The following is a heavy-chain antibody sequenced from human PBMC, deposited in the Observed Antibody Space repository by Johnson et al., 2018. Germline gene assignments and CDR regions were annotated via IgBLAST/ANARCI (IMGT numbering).Heavy chain of an antibody. CDR1: GFTFSSYA. CDR2: ISGSGGPT. D-gene: IGHD2-2*01. CDR3: AKSFSEYQLPSPFDY. J-gene: IGHJ4*02. Sequence: EVQLLESGGGLVQPGGSLRLSCAASGFTFSSYAMSWVRQAPGKGLEWVSTISGSGGPTYYAASVKGRFTISSDNSKDTQYLQMNTLRAEDTAKYYCAKSFSEYQLPSPFDYGGQGTLVTVSS. V-gene: IGHV3-23*01.